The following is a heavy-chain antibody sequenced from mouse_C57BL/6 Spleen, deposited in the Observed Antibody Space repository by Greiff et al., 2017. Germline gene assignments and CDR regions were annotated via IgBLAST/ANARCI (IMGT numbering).Heavy chain of an antibody. Sequence: VQGVESGAELVMPGASVKISCKASGYTFSSYWMHWVKQRPGQGLEWIGGIYPGDGDTNYNGKFKGKATLTADKSSSTAYMQRSSLTSEDSAVYFCARGDFSGSSPYFDYWGTGTTLTVSS. V-gene: IGHV1-82*01. CDR1: GYTFSSYW. CDR2: IYPGDGDT. D-gene: IGHD1-1*01. CDR3: ARGDFSGSSPYFDY. J-gene: IGHJ2*01.